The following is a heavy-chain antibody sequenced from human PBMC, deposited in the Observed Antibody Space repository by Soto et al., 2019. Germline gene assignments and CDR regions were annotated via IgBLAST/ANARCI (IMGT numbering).Heavy chain of an antibody. CDR2: ILVGGST. D-gene: IGHD2-8*02. CDR3: AKATATGGGAFDI. Sequence: GSLRLSCAASGFTCSSYDMSWVRQAPGKGLEWVSTILVGGSTHYPDSVKGRFTISRDNSKNTVFLQMNSLTAGDTAVYYCAKATATGGGAFDICGQGTMVTVSS. V-gene: IGHV3-23*01. J-gene: IGHJ3*02. CDR1: GFTCSSYD.